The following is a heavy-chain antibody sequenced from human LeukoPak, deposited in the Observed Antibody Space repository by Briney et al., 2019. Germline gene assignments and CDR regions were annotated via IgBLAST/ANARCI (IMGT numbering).Heavy chain of an antibody. CDR2: TSAYNGDT. V-gene: IGHV1-18*01. J-gene: IGHJ5*02. D-gene: IGHD6-19*01. Sequence: ASVTVSCKTSGYRFTNYGVNWARQAPGQGLEWMGWTSAYNGDTKYGQKFQGRLTMTTDTSTSTAYMDVRSLRSEDTAVHYCARDLLQWQTNNWLAPWGQGTLVTVSS. CDR1: GYRFTNYG. CDR3: ARDLLQWQTNNWLAP.